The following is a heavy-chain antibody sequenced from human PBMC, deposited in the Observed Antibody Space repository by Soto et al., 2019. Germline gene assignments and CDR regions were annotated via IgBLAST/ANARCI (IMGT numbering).Heavy chain of an antibody. J-gene: IGHJ5*02. CDR3: ARETAARPKGTRQYNWFDP. D-gene: IGHD6-6*01. V-gene: IGHV4-59*01. Sequence: SETLSLTAAVHVGSFSSYYRSWDRQPPGKGLEWIGYIYYSGSNNYNPSLKSRVTISVDTSKNQFSLKLSSVTAADTAVYYCARETAARPKGTRQYNWFDPWGQGTLVTVSS. CDR1: VGSFSSYY. CDR2: IYYSGSN.